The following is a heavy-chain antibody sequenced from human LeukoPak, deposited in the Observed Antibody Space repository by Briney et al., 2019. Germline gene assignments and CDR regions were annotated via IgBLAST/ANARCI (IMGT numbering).Heavy chain of an antibody. V-gene: IGHV3-30-3*02. CDR1: GFDFNVYA. J-gene: IGHJ4*02. Sequence: GGSLRLSCVPSGFDFNVYAMHWVRHSPGTGLEWVALLSYDGTNQYYADSVKGRFTISRDNSKNTPYLQMNSLRAEDTAVYYCAKLSGSYRDYWGQGTLVTVSS. CDR2: LSYDGTNQ. D-gene: IGHD1-26*01. CDR3: AKLSGSYRDY.